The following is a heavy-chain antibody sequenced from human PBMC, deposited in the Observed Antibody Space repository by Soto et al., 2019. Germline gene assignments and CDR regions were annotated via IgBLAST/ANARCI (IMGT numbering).Heavy chain of an antibody. D-gene: IGHD7-27*01. CDR1: GFTFSSYS. Sequence: GGSLRLSCAASGFTFSSYSMNWVRQAPGKGLEWVSSISSSSSYIYYADSVKGRFTISRDNAKNSLYLQMNSLRAEDTAVYSCARELGPNRQDAFDIWGQGTMVTVSS. CDR2: ISSSSSYI. J-gene: IGHJ3*02. CDR3: ARELGPNRQDAFDI. V-gene: IGHV3-21*01.